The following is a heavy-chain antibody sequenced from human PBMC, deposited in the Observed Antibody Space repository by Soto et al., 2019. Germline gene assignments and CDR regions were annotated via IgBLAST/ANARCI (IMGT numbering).Heavy chain of an antibody. J-gene: IGHJ4*02. CDR2: IWYDGSNK. CDR3: ARARGYSSSWYWYFDY. D-gene: IGHD6-13*01. V-gene: IGHV3-33*01. CDR1: GFTFSSYG. Sequence: GGSLRLSCAASGFTFSSYGMHWVRQAPGKGLEWVAVIWYDGSNKYYADSVKGRFTISRDNSKNTLYLQMNSLRAEDTAVYYCARARGYSSSWYWYFDYWGQGTLVTVSS.